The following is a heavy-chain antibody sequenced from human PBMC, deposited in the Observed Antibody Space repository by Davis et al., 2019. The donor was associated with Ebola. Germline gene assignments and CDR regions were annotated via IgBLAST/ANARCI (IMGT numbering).Heavy chain of an antibody. J-gene: IGHJ4*02. D-gene: IGHD2-2*02. CDR3: ARLKYCSSTSCYTEDY. CDR1: GYTFTSYG. V-gene: IGHV1-18*04. Sequence: ASVKVSCKASGYTFTSYGISWVRQAPGQGLEWMGWISAYNGNTNYAQKLQGRVTMTTDTSTSTAYMELRSLRSDDTAVYYCARLKYCSSTSCYTEDYWGQGTLVTVSS. CDR2: ISAYNGNT.